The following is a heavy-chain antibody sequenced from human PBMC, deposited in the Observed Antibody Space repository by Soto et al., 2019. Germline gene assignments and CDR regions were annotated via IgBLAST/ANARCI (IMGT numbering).Heavy chain of an antibody. D-gene: IGHD6-19*01. CDR2: IKSKTDGGTT. CDR1: GFTFSNAW. Sequence: PGGSLRLSCAASGFTFSNAWMSWVRQAPGKGLEWVGRIKSKTDGGTTDYAAPVKGRFTISRDDSKNTLYLQMNSLKTEDTAVYYCTTVIPPFIAVAAPSITDAFDIWGQGTMVTVSS. CDR3: TTVIPPFIAVAAPSITDAFDI. V-gene: IGHV3-15*01. J-gene: IGHJ3*02.